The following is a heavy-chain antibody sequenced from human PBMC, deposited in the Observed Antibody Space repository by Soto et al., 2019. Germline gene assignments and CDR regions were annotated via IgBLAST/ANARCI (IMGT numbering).Heavy chain of an antibody. CDR1: RFSFSNYG. Sequence: GGSLRLSCEGSRFSFSNYGIHWVRQAPGKGLEWVAVISHDGNSHHLADSVRGRFTISRDNSKNTVFLHMTSLRREDSAVYHCVKAQERSAQYFAVVITAFDFWGQGTMVTVSS. J-gene: IGHJ3*01. D-gene: IGHD3-22*01. CDR3: VKAQERSAQYFAVVITAFDF. CDR2: ISHDGNSH. V-gene: IGHV3-30*18.